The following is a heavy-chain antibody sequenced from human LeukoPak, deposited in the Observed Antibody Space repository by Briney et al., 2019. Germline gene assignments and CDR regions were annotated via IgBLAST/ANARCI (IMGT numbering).Heavy chain of an antibody. Sequence: PGGSLRLSCAASGFTFTRYTMHWVRQAPGKGLEWVAVVLYDGSNKYYADSVKGRFTLSKDNSKNTLSLQMNTLRADDTAVYDCVRDNYGGILDFWGQGTLVTVSS. CDR1: GFTFTRYT. D-gene: IGHD2-21*01. V-gene: IGHV3-30*04. J-gene: IGHJ4*02. CDR3: VRDNYGGILDF. CDR2: VLYDGSNK.